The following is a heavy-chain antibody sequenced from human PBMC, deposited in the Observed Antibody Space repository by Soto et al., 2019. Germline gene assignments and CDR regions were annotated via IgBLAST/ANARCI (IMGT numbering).Heavy chain of an antibody. CDR3: ARGDREDIAVVIGVRPGEYGVDV. V-gene: IGHV3-30-3*01. J-gene: IGHJ6*02. D-gene: IGHD2-15*01. CDR2: ISYDGGNK. Sequence: QVQLVESGGGVVQPGRSQRLSCAASGFTFRNYAMHWVRQAPGKGLECVAVISYDGGNKFYRDYVKGRFTISRDNSKNTLYLQINSLRYEDTAVYYCARGDREDIAVVIGVRPGEYGVDVWGQGTTVTVSS. CDR1: GFTFRNYA.